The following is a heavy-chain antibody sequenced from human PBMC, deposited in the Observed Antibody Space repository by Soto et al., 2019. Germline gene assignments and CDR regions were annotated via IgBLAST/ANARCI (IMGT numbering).Heavy chain of an antibody. D-gene: IGHD6-13*01. CDR3: ARARGMAAASSPYYYYYYGMDV. Sequence: ASVKVSCKASGYTFTSYGISWVRQAPGQGLEWMGWISAYNGNTNYAQKLQGRVTMTTDTSTSTAYMELRSLRSDDTAVYYCARARGMAAASSPYYYYYYGMDVWGQGTTVTVSS. J-gene: IGHJ6*02. CDR1: GYTFTSYG. CDR2: ISAYNGNT. V-gene: IGHV1-18*01.